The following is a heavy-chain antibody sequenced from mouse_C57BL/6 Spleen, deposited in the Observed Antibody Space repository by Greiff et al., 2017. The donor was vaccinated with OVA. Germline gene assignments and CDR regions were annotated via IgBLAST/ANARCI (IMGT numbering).Heavy chain of an antibody. Sequence: QVQLQQSGPELVKPGASVKISCKASGYAFSSSWMNWVKQRPGKGLGWIGRIYPGDGDTNYNGKFKGKATLTADKSSSTAYMQLSSLTSEDSAVYFCARSLYYDYDAYFDYWGQGTPLTVSS. V-gene: IGHV1-82*01. CDR3: ARSLYYDYDAYFDY. D-gene: IGHD2-4*01. CDR1: GYAFSSSW. CDR2: IYPGDGDT. J-gene: IGHJ2*01.